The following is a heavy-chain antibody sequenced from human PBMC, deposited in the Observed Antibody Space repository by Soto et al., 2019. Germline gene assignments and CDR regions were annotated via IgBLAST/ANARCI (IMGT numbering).Heavy chain of an antibody. V-gene: IGHV4-59*11. CDR2: IHYSGST. CDR3: ARRDYSTSSLRPFDH. J-gene: IGHJ4*02. D-gene: IGHD6-6*01. CDR1: GGSISSHY. Sequence: SEPLSLTCVVSGGSISSHYWSWIRQPPGSGLEWIGFIHYSGSTQYSPSLKSRVTMSVDTSKTQFSLNLSSVTAADTAFYFCARRDYSTSSLRPFDHWGPGILVTVSS.